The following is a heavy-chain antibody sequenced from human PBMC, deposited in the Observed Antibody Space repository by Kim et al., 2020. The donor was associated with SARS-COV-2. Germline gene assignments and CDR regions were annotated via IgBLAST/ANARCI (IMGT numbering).Heavy chain of an antibody. CDR3: AKGSLEYSSSWYEFDY. CDR2: IWYDGSNK. Sequence: GGSLRLSCAASGFTFSSYGMHWVRQAPGKGLEWVAVIWYDGSNKYYADSVKGRFTISRDNSKNTLYLQMNSLRAEDTAVYYCAKGSLEYSSSWYEFDYWGQGTLVTVSS. V-gene: IGHV3-33*06. D-gene: IGHD6-13*01. J-gene: IGHJ4*02. CDR1: GFTFSSYG.